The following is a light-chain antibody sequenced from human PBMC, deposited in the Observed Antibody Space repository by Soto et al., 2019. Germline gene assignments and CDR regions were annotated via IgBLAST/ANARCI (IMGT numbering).Light chain of an antibody. V-gene: IGLV2-14*01. Sequence: QSVRTQPASVSGSPGQSITISCGGTGEDIGGYNFVSWYQHHPGKAPKLIIYDVTHRPSGVSERFSGSKSGFTASLTISGLQPEEESNYYCASFTSISTYVFGTGTKVTVL. CDR1: GEDIGGYNF. CDR3: ASFTSISTYV. CDR2: DVT. J-gene: IGLJ1*01.